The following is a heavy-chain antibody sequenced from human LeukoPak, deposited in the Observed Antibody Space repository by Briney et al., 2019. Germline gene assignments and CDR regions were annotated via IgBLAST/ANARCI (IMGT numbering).Heavy chain of an antibody. J-gene: IGHJ4*02. CDR2: INPSGGST. CDR3: ARGPRSPIAAAGTFDY. V-gene: IGHV1-46*01. D-gene: IGHD6-13*01. CDR1: GYTFTSYY. Sequence: GASVKVSCKASGYTFTSYYMHWVRQAPGQGLEWMGIINPSGGSTSYAQKFQGRVTMTRDTSTSTVYIELSSLRSEDTAVYYCARGPRSPIAAAGTFDYWGQGTLVTVSS.